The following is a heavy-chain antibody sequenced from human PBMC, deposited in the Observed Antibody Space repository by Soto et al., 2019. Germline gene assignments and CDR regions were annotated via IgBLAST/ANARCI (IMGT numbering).Heavy chain of an antibody. Sequence: SETLSLTCTVSGGSISSSSYYWGWIRQPPGKGLEWIGSIYYSGTTYYNPSLKSRVTISIDTSKNQFSLKLSSVTAADTAVYYCARRYNYGADYWGQGTLVTVS. CDR2: IYYSGTT. CDR3: ARRYNYGADY. D-gene: IGHD5-18*01. V-gene: IGHV4-39*01. J-gene: IGHJ4*02. CDR1: GGSISSSSYY.